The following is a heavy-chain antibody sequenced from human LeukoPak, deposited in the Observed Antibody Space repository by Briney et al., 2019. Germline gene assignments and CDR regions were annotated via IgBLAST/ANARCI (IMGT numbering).Heavy chain of an antibody. J-gene: IGHJ4*02. D-gene: IGHD3-16*01. CDR3: AREAATFEEGFDY. Sequence: SETLSLTCTVSGGSISSYYWSWIRQPPGKGLEWIGYIYYSGSTNYNPSLKSRVTISVDTSKNQFSLKLSSVTAADTAVYYCAREAATFEEGFDYWGPGNPGHRLL. V-gene: IGHV4-59*01. CDR2: IYYSGST. CDR1: GGSISSYY.